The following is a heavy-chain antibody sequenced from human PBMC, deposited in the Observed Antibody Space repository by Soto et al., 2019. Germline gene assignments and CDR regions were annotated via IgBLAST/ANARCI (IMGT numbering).Heavy chain of an antibody. CDR3: AKGAEGYVVSSLDS. CDR2: ITGTASST. CDR1: GFRFSDFA. V-gene: IGHV3-23*01. Sequence: PGGSLRLSCAASGFRFSDFAMTWVRQAAGRGLEWVSAITGTASSTYYADSVKGRFTISRDNSKNTLYLQINSLRAEDTAIYYCAKGAEGYVVSSLDSWGQGTLVTVSS. D-gene: IGHD5-12*01. J-gene: IGHJ4*02.